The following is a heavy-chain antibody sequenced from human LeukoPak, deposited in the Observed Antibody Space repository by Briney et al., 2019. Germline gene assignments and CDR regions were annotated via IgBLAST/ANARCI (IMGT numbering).Heavy chain of an antibody. D-gene: IGHD6-19*01. Sequence: SGGSLRLSCAASGFTFSSYGMHWVRQAPGKGLEWVAFIRYDGSNKYYADSVKGRFTISRDNSKNTLYLQMNSLRPEDTAVYYCAKDGVAGIAVAADYWGQGTLVTVSS. V-gene: IGHV3-30*02. CDR3: AKDGVAGIAVAADY. CDR1: GFTFSSYG. J-gene: IGHJ4*02. CDR2: IRYDGSNK.